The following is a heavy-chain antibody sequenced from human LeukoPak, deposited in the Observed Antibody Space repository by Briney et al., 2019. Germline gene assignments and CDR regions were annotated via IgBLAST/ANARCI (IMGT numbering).Heavy chain of an antibody. J-gene: IGHJ4*02. D-gene: IGHD1-14*01. CDR3: ATETNGRHYDY. Sequence: GGSLRLSCTASGLTFSTSGFNWVRPAPGKGLEWVASIGPTGPDRYHADSIKGRFTISRDNANNFLYLQMNSLRAEDTAVYYCATETNGRHYDYWGQGTLLTVSS. V-gene: IGHV3-21*06. CDR2: IGPTGPDR. CDR1: GLTFSTSG.